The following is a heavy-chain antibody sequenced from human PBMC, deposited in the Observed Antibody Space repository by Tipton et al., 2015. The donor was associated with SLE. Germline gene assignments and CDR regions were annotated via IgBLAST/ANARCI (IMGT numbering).Heavy chain of an antibody. V-gene: IGHV4-59*01. D-gene: IGHD3-10*01. J-gene: IGHJ6*02. Sequence: LRLSCTVPGGSINNSYWNWIRQPPGKAPEWIGYIYYSGSTNYNPSPKSRVTISVDTSKNQISLQLSSVTAADTAVYYCASSYSDYGMDVWGQGPTVTVSS. CDR2: IYYSGST. CDR1: GGSINNSY. CDR3: ASSYSDYGMDV.